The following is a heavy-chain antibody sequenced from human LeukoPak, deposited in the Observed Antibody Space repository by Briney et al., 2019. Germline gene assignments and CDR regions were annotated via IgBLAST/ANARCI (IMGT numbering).Heavy chain of an antibody. D-gene: IGHD2-2*01. CDR3: ARDDCDSISCPNWFDP. CDR2: IYYTGST. V-gene: IGHV4-30-4*01. J-gene: IGHJ5*02. Sequence: SQTLSLPSTFSGGSLSSSDLYWSLVRPPPRKGPGGVGDIYYTGSTYSNPSLKSRVTISVDTSKNQFSPNLSSVTAADTAVYYCARDDCDSISCPNWFDPWGQGTLVTVSS. CDR1: GGSLSSSDLY.